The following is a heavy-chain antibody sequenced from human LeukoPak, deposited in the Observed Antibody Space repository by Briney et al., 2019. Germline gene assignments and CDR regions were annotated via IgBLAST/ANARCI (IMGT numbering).Heavy chain of an antibody. CDR1: GYSFTSYW. J-gene: IGHJ4*02. V-gene: IGHV5-10-1*01. CDR2: IDPSDSYT. Sequence: GESLKISCQGSGYSFTSYWINWVRQMPGKGLEWMGRIDPSDSYTNYSPSFQGHVTISADKSISTAYLQWSSLKASDTAMYYCAGQYSTGWYRNAFDYWGQGTLVTVSS. D-gene: IGHD6-19*01. CDR3: AGQYSTGWYRNAFDY.